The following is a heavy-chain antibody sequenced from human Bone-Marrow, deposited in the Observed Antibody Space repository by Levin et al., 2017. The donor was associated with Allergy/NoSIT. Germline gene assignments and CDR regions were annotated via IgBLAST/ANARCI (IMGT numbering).Heavy chain of an antibody. CDR3: ARVFVTTGMVVGTGFDI. Sequence: SETLSLTCTVSGASIDSTGYFWTWIRQPPGKGLEWIGNIYYSGATYSSPSLKNRLIMSADMSKNQISLNLNSATAADTAVYYCARVFVTTGMVVGTGFDIWGQGTLVTVSS. V-gene: IGHV4-31*03. CDR2: IYYSGAT. D-gene: IGHD4-11*01. CDR1: GASIDSTGYF. J-gene: IGHJ3*02.